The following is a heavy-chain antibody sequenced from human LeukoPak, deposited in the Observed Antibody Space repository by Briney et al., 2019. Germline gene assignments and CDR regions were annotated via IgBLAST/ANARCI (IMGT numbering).Heavy chain of an antibody. Sequence: PSETLSLTCAVYGGSFSGYYWSWIRQPPRKGLEWIREINHSGSTNYNPSLKSRVTISVDTSKNQFSLKLSSVTAADTAVYYCARERHYYDSSGYYYQRGTDYWGQGTLVTVSS. CDR3: ARERHYYDSSGYYYQRGTDY. J-gene: IGHJ4*02. D-gene: IGHD3-22*01. CDR1: GGSFSGYY. CDR2: INHSGST. V-gene: IGHV4-34*01.